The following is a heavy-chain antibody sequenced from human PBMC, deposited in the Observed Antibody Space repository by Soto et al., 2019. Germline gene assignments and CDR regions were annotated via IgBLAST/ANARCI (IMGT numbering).Heavy chain of an antibody. CDR1: GGSISSGGYY. J-gene: IGHJ4*02. Sequence: SETLSLTCTVSGGSISSGGYYWSWIRQHPGKGLEWIGYIYYSGSTYYNPSLKSRVTISVDTSKNQFSLKLSSVTAADTAVYYCAREESSGWYFDYWGQGTLVTVPS. D-gene: IGHD6-19*01. V-gene: IGHV4-31*03. CDR3: AREESSGWYFDY. CDR2: IYYSGST.